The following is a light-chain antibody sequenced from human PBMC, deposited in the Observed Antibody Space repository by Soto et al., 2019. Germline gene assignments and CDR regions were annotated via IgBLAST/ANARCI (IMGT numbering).Light chain of an antibody. V-gene: IGLV1-47*01. CDR2: RDS. CDR3: AAWDDSLSHYV. Sequence: QSVLIQPPSASGTPGQPVTISCSGANSNIGSRYVYWYRQLPGTAPKLLIYRDSQRPSGVPDRFSGSKSGTSASLAISGLRPEDEADYYCAAWDDSLSHYVFGTGTKVTVL. CDR1: NSNIGSRY. J-gene: IGLJ1*01.